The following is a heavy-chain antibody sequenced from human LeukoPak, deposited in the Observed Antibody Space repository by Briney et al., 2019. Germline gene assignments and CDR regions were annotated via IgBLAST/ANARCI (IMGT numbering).Heavy chain of an antibody. CDR2: INPTSGGT. CDR1: GYTRTGYY. CDR3: ARDGASGYLADY. D-gene: IGHD3-3*01. J-gene: IGHJ4*02. V-gene: IGHV1-2*02. Sequence: ASVKVYCKASGYTRTGYYMHWVRQDHGQGPAWMGWINPTSGGTNYAQKFQGRVTMTRDTSISTAYMELSRLGSDDTAVYYCARDGASGYLADYWGQGTLVTVSS.